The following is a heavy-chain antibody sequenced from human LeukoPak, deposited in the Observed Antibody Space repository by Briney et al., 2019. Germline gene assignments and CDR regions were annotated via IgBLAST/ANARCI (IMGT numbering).Heavy chain of an antibody. Sequence: GRSLRLSCAASGFIFSNYGMHWVRQAPGKGLEWVTVIWYDGSKKYYADSVKGRFTISRDNSRDTLYLQMNSLRVEDTAVYYCARGDGTGSYVPNDYWGQGTPVTVSS. D-gene: IGHD3-10*01. CDR1: GFIFSNYG. J-gene: IGHJ4*02. CDR3: ARGDGTGSYVPNDY. CDR2: IWYDGSKK. V-gene: IGHV3-33*01.